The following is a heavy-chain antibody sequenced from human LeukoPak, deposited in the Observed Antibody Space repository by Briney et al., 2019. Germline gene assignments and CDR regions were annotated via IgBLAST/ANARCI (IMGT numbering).Heavy chain of an antibody. CDR1: GGSVSSGSYY. D-gene: IGHD4-17*01. CDR2: IYYSGST. J-gene: IGHJ4*02. V-gene: IGHV4-61*01. CDR3: ATHPDDYGDPFDY. Sequence: SETLSLTCTVSGGSVSSGSYYWSWIRQPPGKGLEWIGYIYYSGSTNYNPSLKSRVAISVDTSKNQFSLKLSSVTAADTAVYYCATHPDDYGDPFDYWGQGTLVTVSS.